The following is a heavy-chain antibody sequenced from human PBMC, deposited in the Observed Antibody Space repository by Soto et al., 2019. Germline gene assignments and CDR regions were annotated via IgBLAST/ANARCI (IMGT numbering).Heavy chain of an antibody. CDR2: IWYDGSNK. CDR1: GFTFSSYG. V-gene: IGHV3-33*01. CDR3: ARERDAFDI. Sequence: GGSXRLSCAASGFTFSSYGMHWVRQAPGKGLEWVAVIWYDGSNKYYADSVKGRFTISRDNSKNTLYLQMNSLRAEDTAVYYCARERDAFDIWGQGTMVTVSS. J-gene: IGHJ3*02.